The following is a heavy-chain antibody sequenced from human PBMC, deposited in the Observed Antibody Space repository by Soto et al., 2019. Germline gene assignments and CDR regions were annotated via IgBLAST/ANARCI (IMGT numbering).Heavy chain of an antibody. D-gene: IGHD2-15*01. CDR1: GFTFSSYG. V-gene: IGHV3-33*01. CDR3: ARRYCSGGSCSIPN. CDR2: IWYDGSNK. Sequence: GGSLRLSCAASGFTFSSYGMHWVRQAPGKGLEWVAVIWYDGSNKYYADSVKGRFTISRDNSKNTLYLQMNSLRGEDTAVYYCARRYCSGGSCSIPNWGQGXLVTVSS. J-gene: IGHJ4*02.